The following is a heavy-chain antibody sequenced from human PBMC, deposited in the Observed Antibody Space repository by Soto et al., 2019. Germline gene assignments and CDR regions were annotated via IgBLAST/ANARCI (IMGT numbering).Heavy chain of an antibody. CDR3: ARDQEPSTLYYDYYYMDV. CDR1: GYTFTSYY. J-gene: IGHJ6*03. CDR2: INPSGGST. V-gene: IGHV1-46*03. Sequence: ASVKVSCKASGYTFTSYYIHWVRQAPGQGLEWMGIINPSGGSTSYAQKFQGRVTMTRDTSTSTVYMEVSGLRSEDTAVYFCARDQEPSTLYYDYYYMDVWGKGTTVTVSS.